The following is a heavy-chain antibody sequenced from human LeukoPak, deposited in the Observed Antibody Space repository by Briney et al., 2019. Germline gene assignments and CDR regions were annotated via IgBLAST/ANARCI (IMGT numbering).Heavy chain of an antibody. Sequence: ASVKVSCKASGYTFTGYYIHWVRQAPRQGLQWMVWINPNSGDTHYAQNFQGRVTMTRDTSISTAYLDLSRLGSDDTAVYYCARDRTAYDILTAADYWGQGTLVSVSS. J-gene: IGHJ4*02. CDR2: INPNSGDT. V-gene: IGHV1-2*02. CDR3: ARDRTAYDILTAADY. CDR1: GYTFTGYY. D-gene: IGHD3-9*01.